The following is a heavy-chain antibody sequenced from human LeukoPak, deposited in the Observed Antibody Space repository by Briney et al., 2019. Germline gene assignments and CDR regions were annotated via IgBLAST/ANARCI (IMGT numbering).Heavy chain of an antibody. CDR1: GYSFTSYW. Sequence: GESLQISCQGSGYSFTSYWIGWVRQMPGKGLEWMGIIYPGDSDTRYSPSFQGQVTISADKSISTAYLQWSSLKASDTAMYYCARGGSYSDDAFDIWGQGTMVTVSS. V-gene: IGHV5-51*01. CDR2: IYPGDSDT. D-gene: IGHD1-26*01. CDR3: ARGGSYSDDAFDI. J-gene: IGHJ3*02.